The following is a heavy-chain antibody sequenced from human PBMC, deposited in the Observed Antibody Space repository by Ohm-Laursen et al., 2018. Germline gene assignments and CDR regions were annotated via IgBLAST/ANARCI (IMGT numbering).Heavy chain of an antibody. CDR1: GFTFDDYA. CDR3: NFGTYYAH. CDR2: INWNSVTT. D-gene: IGHD1-26*01. V-gene: IGHV3-9*01. Sequence: SLRLSCTASGFTFDDYAMHWVRQAPGKGLEWVLSINWNSVTTVYADSVKGRFTISRDNAKNSLYLQMNSLRPEDTALYYCNFGTYYAHWGQGTLVTVSS. J-gene: IGHJ4*02.